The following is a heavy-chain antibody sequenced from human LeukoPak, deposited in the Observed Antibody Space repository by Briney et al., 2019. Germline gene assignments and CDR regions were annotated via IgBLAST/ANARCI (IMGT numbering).Heavy chain of an antibody. CDR1: GYTFTSYG. D-gene: IGHD5-12*01. CDR2: ISAYNGNT. J-gene: IGHJ4*02. V-gene: IGHV1-18*01. Sequence: GASVKVSCKASGYTFTSYGISWVRQAPGQGLEWMGWISAYNGNTNYAQKLQGRATMTTDTSTSTAYMELRSLRSDDTAVYYCARDKNRGGYDYPPLVWGQGTLVTVSS. CDR3: ARDKNRGGYDYPPLV.